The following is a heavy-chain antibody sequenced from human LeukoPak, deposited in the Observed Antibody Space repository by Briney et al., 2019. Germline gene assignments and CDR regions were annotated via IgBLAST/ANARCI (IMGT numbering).Heavy chain of an antibody. Sequence: PSETLSLTCTVFGGSISSYYWSWIRQPPGKGLEWIGYIYYSGSTNYNPSLKSRVTISVDTSKNQFSLKLSSVTAADTAVYYCARDRRESTKPNDAFDIWGQGTMVTVSS. CDR3: ARDRRESTKPNDAFDI. D-gene: IGHD1-1*01. CDR2: IYYSGST. J-gene: IGHJ3*02. V-gene: IGHV4-59*01. CDR1: GGSISSYY.